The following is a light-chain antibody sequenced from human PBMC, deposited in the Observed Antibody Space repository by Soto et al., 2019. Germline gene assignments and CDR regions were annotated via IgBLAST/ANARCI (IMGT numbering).Light chain of an antibody. V-gene: IGKV4-1*01. Sequence: DIVMTQSPDSLDVSLGERATINCKSSQSVLYSSNNKNYLAWYQQKPGQPPKLLIYWASTRESGVPDRFSGSGSGTDFTLTISSLQAEDVAVYYCHQYYTTLWTFGQGTKVEIK. CDR2: WAS. CDR3: HQYYTTLWT. J-gene: IGKJ1*01. CDR1: QSVLYSSNNKNY.